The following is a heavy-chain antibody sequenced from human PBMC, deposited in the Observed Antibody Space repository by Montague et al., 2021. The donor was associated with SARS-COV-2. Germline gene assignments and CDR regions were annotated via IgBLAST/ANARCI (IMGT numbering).Heavy chain of an antibody. D-gene: IGHD5-12*01. Sequence: SETLSLTCTVSGGSISSSTYYWGWIRQPPGKGLAWIGSIYYSGCTYYNPSLKSRVTISVDTSKNQFSLKLSSVTAADTAVYYCARHGWGWLRLLRPFDYWGQGTLATVSS. J-gene: IGHJ4*02. V-gene: IGHV4-39*01. CDR3: ARHGWGWLRLLRPFDY. CDR1: GGSISSSTYY. CDR2: IYYSGCT.